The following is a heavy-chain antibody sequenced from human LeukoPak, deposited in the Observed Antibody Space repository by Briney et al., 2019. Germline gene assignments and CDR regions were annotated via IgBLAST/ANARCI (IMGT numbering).Heavy chain of an antibody. CDR2: INWNSGSL. Sequence: PGRSLRLSCAASGFTFDDYAMHWVRQAPGKGLEWVSGINWNSGSLGYADSVKGRFTISRDNAKNSLYLQMNSLRAEDTVLYYCAKVRSTSGLMRLFDYWGQGTLVTVS. V-gene: IGHV3-9*01. J-gene: IGHJ4*02. CDR1: GFTFDDYA. CDR3: AKVRSTSGLMRLFDY. D-gene: IGHD3-10*01.